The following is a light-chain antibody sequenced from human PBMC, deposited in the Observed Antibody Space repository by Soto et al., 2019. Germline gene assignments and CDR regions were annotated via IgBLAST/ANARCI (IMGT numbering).Light chain of an antibody. J-gene: IGKJ1*01. V-gene: IGKV3D-20*02. Sequence: EFVLTQSPGTLSLSPGERATLSCRASQSLTNSFIAWYQQRPGQAPRLLIYDTSSRASGIPDRFSGSGSGTDFTLTISRLETEDFAVYYCQQRTDRPPWTFGQGTKVDIK. CDR2: DTS. CDR1: QSLTNSF. CDR3: QQRTDRPPWT.